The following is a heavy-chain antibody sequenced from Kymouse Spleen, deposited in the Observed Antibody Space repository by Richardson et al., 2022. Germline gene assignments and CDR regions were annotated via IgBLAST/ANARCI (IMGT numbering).Heavy chain of an antibody. CDR3: ARDFGVVTPYYYYGMDV. V-gene: IGHV4-31*03. CDR1: GGSISSGGYY. CDR2: IYYSGST. D-gene: IGHD3-3*01. Sequence: QVQLQESGPGLVKPSQTLSLTCTVSGGSISSGGYYWSWIRQHPGKGLEWIGYIYYSGSTYYNPSLKSRVTISVDTSKNQFSLKLSSVTAADTAVYYCARDFGVVTPYYYYGMDVWGQGTTVTVSS. J-gene: IGHJ6*02.